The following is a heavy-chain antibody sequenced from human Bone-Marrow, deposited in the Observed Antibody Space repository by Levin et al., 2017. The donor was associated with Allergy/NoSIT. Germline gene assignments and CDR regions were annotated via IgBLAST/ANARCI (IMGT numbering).Heavy chain of an antibody. CDR2: IYPGDSDT. Sequence: ASVKVSCKGSGYSFTSYWIGWVRQMPGKGLEWMGIIYPGDSDTRYSPSFQGQVTISADKSISTAYLQWSSLKASDTAMYYCARQSAYQLLSFDYWGQGTLVTVSS. CDR3: ARQSAYQLLSFDY. D-gene: IGHD2-2*01. V-gene: IGHV5-51*01. CDR1: GYSFTSYW. J-gene: IGHJ4*02.